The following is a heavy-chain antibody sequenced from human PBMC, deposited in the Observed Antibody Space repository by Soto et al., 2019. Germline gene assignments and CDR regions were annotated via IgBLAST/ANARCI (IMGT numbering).Heavy chain of an antibody. J-gene: IGHJ6*02. CDR2: ISGNGANI. Sequence: PGGSLRLSCAASGFTFTNYALTWVRQAPGKGLEWVSAISGNGANIYYAESVKGRFTISRDDSLATFYLQMDSLRAEDTAIYYCAKFDASLSFYAMDVWGQGTTVTVS. D-gene: IGHD2-2*01. V-gene: IGHV3-23*01. CDR1: GFTFTNYA. CDR3: AKFDASLSFYAMDV.